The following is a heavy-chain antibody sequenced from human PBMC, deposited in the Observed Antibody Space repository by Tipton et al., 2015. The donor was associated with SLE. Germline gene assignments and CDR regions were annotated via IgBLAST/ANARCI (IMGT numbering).Heavy chain of an antibody. J-gene: IGHJ4*02. V-gene: IGHV3-66*02. D-gene: IGHD5-12*01. CDR1: GFTVNNNY. Sequence: SLRLSCAASGFTVNNNYMSWVRQTPGKGLEWVSVLYTGGSPYYADSVRGRFTISRDDSKNTVYLQMNGLRSEDTAVYYCARGRATVDYWGQGTLVTVSS. CDR3: ARGRATVDY. CDR2: LYTGGSP.